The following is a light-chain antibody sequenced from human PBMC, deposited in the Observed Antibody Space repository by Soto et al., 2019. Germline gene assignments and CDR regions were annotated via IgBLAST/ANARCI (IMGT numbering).Light chain of an antibody. Sequence: DIQMTQSPSSLSASVGDRVTISCRASERISDYLAWYQQKPGEAPKLLINTASSLRSGVPSRFSGSGSGTDFTLTIDSLQPEDFATYFCQQTNTAPWTFGQGTKVDIK. CDR2: TAS. V-gene: IGKV1-39*01. CDR3: QQTNTAPWT. J-gene: IGKJ1*01. CDR1: ERISDY.